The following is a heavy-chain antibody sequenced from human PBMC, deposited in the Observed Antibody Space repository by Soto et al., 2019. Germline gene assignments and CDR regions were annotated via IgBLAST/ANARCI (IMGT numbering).Heavy chain of an antibody. J-gene: IGHJ6*03. CDR3: ARGGGDVVVPAATNYYYYYMDV. V-gene: IGHV4-34*01. CDR2: INHSGST. D-gene: IGHD2-2*01. Sequence: SETLSLTCAVYGGSFSGYYWSWIRQPPGKGLEWIGEINHSGSTNYNPSLKSRVTISVDMSKNQFSLKLSSVTAADTAVYYCARGGGDVVVPAATNYYYYYMDVWGKGTTVTVSS. CDR1: GGSFSGYY.